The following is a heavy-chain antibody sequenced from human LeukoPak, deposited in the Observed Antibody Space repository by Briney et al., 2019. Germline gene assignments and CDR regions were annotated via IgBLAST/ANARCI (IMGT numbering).Heavy chain of an antibody. J-gene: IGHJ3*02. CDR2: ISYGGSNQ. Sequence: GGSLGLSCAASGFTFSSFAMHWVRQAPGKGLEWVAVISYGGSNQYYADSVKGRFTISRDNSKNTLYLQMNSLRAEDTAVYYCARGGRFGDAFDIWGQGTMVTVSS. CDR3: ARGGRFGDAFDI. V-gene: IGHV3-30*04. D-gene: IGHD3-10*01. CDR1: GFTFSSFA.